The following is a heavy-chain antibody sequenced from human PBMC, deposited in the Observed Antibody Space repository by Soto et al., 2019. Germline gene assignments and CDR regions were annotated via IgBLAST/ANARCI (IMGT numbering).Heavy chain of an antibody. CDR1: GYAFTSYY. D-gene: IGHD2-15*01. CDR2: INPSGGST. J-gene: IGHJ6*03. V-gene: IGHV1-46*03. Sequence: ASVKVSCKASGYAFTSYYMHWVRQAPGQGLEWMGIINPSGGSTSYAQKFQGRVTMTRDTSTSTVYMELSSLRSEDTAVYYCARGGALGYCSGGSCYRDYYYYYYMDVWGKGTTVTVSS. CDR3: ARGGALGYCSGGSCYRDYYYYYYMDV.